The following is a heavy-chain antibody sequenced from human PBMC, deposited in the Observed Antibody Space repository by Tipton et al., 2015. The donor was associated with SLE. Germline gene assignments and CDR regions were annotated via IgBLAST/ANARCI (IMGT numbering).Heavy chain of an antibody. V-gene: IGHV4-34*01. J-gene: IGHJ4*02. D-gene: IGHD3-10*01. CDR3: ARDVTMVRGVRGFDY. CDR1: GGSFSGYY. Sequence: TLSLTCAVYGGSFSGYYWSWIRQPPGKGLEWIGEITHSGSTNYNPSLKSRVTISVDTSKNQFSLKLSSVTAADTAVYYCARDVTMVRGVRGFDYWGQGTLVTVSS. CDR2: ITHSGST.